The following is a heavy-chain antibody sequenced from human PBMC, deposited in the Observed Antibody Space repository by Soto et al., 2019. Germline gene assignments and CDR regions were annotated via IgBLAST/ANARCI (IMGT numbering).Heavy chain of an antibody. CDR1: GYTLTDLS. V-gene: IGHV1-24*01. Sequence: SVKSSCRVSGYTLTDLSMHWVRQAPGEGLEWLGGFVPEDGGTIYAQKFQGRVTMTEDTSTDTAYMEVSSLRSEDTAVYYCATRGYYYESSGYYLRLWGQGTLVTVSS. D-gene: IGHD3-22*01. J-gene: IGHJ4*02. CDR3: ATRGYYYESSGYYLRL. CDR2: FVPEDGGT.